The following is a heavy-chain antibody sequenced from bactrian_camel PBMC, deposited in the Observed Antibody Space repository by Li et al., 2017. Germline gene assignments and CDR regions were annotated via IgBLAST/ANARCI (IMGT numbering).Heavy chain of an antibody. J-gene: IGHJ4*01. V-gene: IGHV3S55*01. D-gene: IGHD2*01. CDR1: GFTFDGPD. CDR3: AADRSGLSLPC. Sequence: QLVESGGGSVQAGGTLRLSCLASGFTFDGPDMIWCRQAPGKDCELVAIISGDGATVYADSVKGRFIICQDNAKNTVYLRMNSLKPDDTAVYYCAADRSGLSLPCGGQGTQVTVS. CDR2: ISGDGAT.